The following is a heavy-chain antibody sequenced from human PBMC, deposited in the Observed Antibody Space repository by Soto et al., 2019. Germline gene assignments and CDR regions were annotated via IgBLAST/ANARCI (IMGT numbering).Heavy chain of an antibody. D-gene: IGHD5-18*01. Sequence: PGGSLRLSCAASGFTFSTFWMHWVRQAPGKGLVWVSRISSDGSRTSYADSVKGQFTISRDNAKNTLYLQMNSLRAEDTAIYYCARVYSSLSSYDYWGQGTLVTVSS. V-gene: IGHV3-74*01. CDR1: GFTFSTFW. CDR3: ARVYSSLSSYDY. CDR2: ISSDGSRT. J-gene: IGHJ4*02.